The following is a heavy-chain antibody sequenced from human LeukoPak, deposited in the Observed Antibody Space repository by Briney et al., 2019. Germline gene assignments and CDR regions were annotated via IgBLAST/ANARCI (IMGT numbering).Heavy chain of an antibody. J-gene: IGHJ4*02. D-gene: IGHD3-16*01. CDR3: VKGPYYESPALDS. Sequence: GGSLRLSCAASGLTFCMNWVRQPPRTGLEWISHINGGGDSTHYADFVKGRFTISRDNSQNTLYVQMNSPRTEDTAIYYCVKGPYYESPALDSWGQGTLVTVSS. CDR1: GLTFC. CDR2: INGGGDST. V-gene: IGHV3-23*01.